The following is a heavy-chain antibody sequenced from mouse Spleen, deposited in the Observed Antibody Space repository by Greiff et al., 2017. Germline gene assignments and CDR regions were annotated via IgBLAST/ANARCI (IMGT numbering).Heavy chain of an antibody. CDR1: GYSITSGYY. J-gene: IGHJ2*01. V-gene: IGHV3-6*01. CDR2: ISYDGSN. CDR3: ARSLNWAFDY. D-gene: IGHD4-1*02. Sequence: EVQRVESGPGLVKPSQSLSLTCSVTGYSITSGYYWNWIRQFPGNKLEWMGYISYDGSNNYNPSLKNRISITRDTSKNQFFLKLNSVTTEDTATYYCARSLNWAFDYWGQGTTLTVSS.